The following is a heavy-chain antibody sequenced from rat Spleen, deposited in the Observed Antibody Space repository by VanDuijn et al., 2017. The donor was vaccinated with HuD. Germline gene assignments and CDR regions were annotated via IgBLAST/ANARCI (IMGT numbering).Heavy chain of an antibody. J-gene: IGHJ2*01. D-gene: IGHD1-9*01. CDR2: ISSGGST. V-gene: IGHV2-6*01. CDR3: ARHGYNSYFDY. Sequence: QVQLKESGPGLVQPSQTLSLTCTVSGFSLTSYTVSWVRQPPGKGLEWIAAISSGGSTYYNSALKSRLSISRDTSKSQVFLKMNSLQSEDTTTYYCARHGYNSYFDYWGQGVMVTVSS. CDR1: GFSLTSYT.